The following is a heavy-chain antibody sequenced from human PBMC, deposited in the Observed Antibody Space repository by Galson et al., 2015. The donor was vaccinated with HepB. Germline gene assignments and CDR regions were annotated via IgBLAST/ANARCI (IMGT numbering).Heavy chain of an antibody. CDR2: ISGYNDNV. J-gene: IGHJ4*02. Sequence: SVKVSCKASGYTFTRFGISWVRQAPGQGLEWMGWISGYNDNVNYAQKLQGRVAMAPDTSTSTAYMELRSLRSDDTAVYYCARGGMATIGGPTFDSWGQGTLVTVSS. V-gene: IGHV1-18*01. D-gene: IGHD5-24*01. CDR1: GYTFTRFG. CDR3: ARGGMATIGGPTFDS.